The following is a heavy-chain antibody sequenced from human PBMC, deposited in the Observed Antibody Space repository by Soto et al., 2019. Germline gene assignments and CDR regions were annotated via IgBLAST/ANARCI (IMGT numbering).Heavy chain of an antibody. CDR1: GGSSSSSNW. D-gene: IGHD5-12*01. J-gene: IGHJ4*02. CDR2: IYHSGST. CDR3: TTWPLGY. V-gene: IGHV4-4*02. Sequence: SETLSLTCAVSGGSSSSSNWWTWVRQSPGKGLEWIGEIYHSGSTNYNPSLKSRVTISVGKSKNQFSLNLSSVTAADTAVYYCTTWPLGYWGQGTLVTVSS.